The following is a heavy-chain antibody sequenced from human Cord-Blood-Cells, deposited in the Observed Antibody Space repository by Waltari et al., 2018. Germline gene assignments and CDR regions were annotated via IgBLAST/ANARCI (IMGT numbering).Heavy chain of an antibody. V-gene: IGHV3-15*02. D-gene: IGHD2-21*01. CDR2: IKSKTDGGTT. Sequence: KLLASGGALVKPGVCRSVTCAAAGYQYQNSRISWVRKAPGKWLEWVARIKSKTDGGTTDYAAPVKGRFTISRHDSKNTLYLQMNSLKTAATAVYYCTTDHVYSAIWGQGTMVTVSS. CDR3: TTDHVYSAI. J-gene: IGHJ3*02. CDR1: GYQYQNSR.